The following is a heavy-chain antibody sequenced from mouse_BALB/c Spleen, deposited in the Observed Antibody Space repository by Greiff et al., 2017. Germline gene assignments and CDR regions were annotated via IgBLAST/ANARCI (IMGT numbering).Heavy chain of an antibody. Sequence: EVQLHQSGAELVRPGALVKLSCKASGFNIKDYYMHWVKQRPEQGLEWIGWIDPENGNTIYDPKFQGKASIPADTSSNTAYLQLSSLTSEDTAVYYCARKITTRYLDYWGQGTTLTVSS. CDR1: GFNIKDYY. J-gene: IGHJ2*01. CDR3: ARKITTRYLDY. V-gene: IGHV14-1*02. D-gene: IGHD2-4*01. CDR2: IDPENGNT.